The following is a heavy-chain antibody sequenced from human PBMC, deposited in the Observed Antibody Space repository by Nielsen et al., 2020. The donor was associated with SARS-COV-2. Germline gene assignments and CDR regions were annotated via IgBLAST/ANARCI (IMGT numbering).Heavy chain of an antibody. CDR3: ARDLGGYCSSTSCSIYYGMDV. CDR1: GGSISSYY. Sequence: LSCTVSGGSISSYYWSWIRQPAGKGLEWIGRIYTSGSTNYNPSLKSRVTMSVDTSKNQFSLKLSSVTAADTAVYYCARDLGGYCSSTSCSIYYGMDVWGQGTTVTVSS. D-gene: IGHD2-2*01. CDR2: IYTSGST. V-gene: IGHV4-4*07. J-gene: IGHJ6*02.